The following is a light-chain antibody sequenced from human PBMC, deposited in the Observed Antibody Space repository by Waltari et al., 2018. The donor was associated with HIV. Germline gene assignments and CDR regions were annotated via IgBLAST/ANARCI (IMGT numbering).Light chain of an antibody. CDR1: SSDIGKNH. CDR2: ENE. V-gene: IGLV1-51*02. CDR3: ATWDSSLRTVI. Sequence: QSVLTQSPSVSAAPGQKVTISCYGSSSDIGKNHVSWYQQFPGRAPKLLIYENEKRPSVIPGRFSGSKFGTSATLDITGLQTGDEALYCCATWDSSLRTVIYGGGTNLTVL. J-gene: IGLJ2*01.